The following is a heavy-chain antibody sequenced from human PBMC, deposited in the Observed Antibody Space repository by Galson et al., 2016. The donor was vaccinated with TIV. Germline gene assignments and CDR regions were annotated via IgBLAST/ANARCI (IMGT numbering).Heavy chain of an antibody. CDR1: GGTFSNYA. Sequence: SVKVSCKASGGTFSNYAISWVRQAPGQGLEWMGGIIPIFAIAKYAQKFQGRVTITAGESTSPAYMELSSLGSEDTAVYYCARVSDYYGSGSYYNVLGYWGQGTLVTVSS. J-gene: IGHJ4*02. CDR2: IIPIFAIA. D-gene: IGHD3-10*01. CDR3: ARVSDYYGSGSYYNVLGY. V-gene: IGHV1-69*13.